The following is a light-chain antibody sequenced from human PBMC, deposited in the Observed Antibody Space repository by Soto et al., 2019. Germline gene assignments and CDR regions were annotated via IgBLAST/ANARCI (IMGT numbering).Light chain of an antibody. Sequence: VLTQSPATLSLSPGEIATLSCRASQSIHTSLAWYQQKPGQPPRLVVYDSTLRANGVPDRFGGSRSGTEFTLTIKNLEPEDFAVYYCQQRNVWPPITFGQGTRLEI. J-gene: IGKJ5*01. CDR3: QQRNVWPPIT. CDR1: QSIHTS. V-gene: IGKV3-11*01. CDR2: DST.